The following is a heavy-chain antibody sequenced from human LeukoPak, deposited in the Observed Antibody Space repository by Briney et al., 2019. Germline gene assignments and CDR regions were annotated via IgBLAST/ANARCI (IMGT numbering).Heavy chain of an antibody. V-gene: IGHV4-59*01. Sequence: PSETLSLTCTVSGGSISSYYWRWIRQPPGKGLEWLGYIYYSGSTNYNPSPKSRVTISVDTSKNQFSLKLSSVTAADTAVYYCARATRGGWELRPAVYFDYWGQGTLVTVSS. CDR3: ARATRGGWELRPAVYFDY. CDR1: GGSISSYY. J-gene: IGHJ4*02. CDR2: IYYSGST. D-gene: IGHD1-26*01.